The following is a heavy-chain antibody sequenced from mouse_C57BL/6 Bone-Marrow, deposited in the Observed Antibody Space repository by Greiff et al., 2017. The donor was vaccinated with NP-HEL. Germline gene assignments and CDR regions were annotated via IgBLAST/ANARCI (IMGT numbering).Heavy chain of an antibody. Sequence: EVQLVESGGGLVQPGGSLSLSCAASGFTFTDYYMSWVRQPPGKALEWLGFIRNKANGYTTEYSASVKGRFTISRDNSQSILYLQMNALRAEDSATYYCARYGNYLAWFAYWGQGTLVTVSA. CDR2: IRNKANGYTT. CDR1: GFTFTDYY. J-gene: IGHJ3*01. V-gene: IGHV7-3*01. CDR3: ARYGNYLAWFAY. D-gene: IGHD2-1*01.